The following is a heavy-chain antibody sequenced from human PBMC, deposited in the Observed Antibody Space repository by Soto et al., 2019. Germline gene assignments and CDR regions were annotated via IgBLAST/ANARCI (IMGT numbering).Heavy chain of an antibody. J-gene: IGHJ4*02. CDR3: ARESVGRYDFASSGDFDY. CDR1: GYFFTSYS. D-gene: IGHD2-15*01. CDR2: INPSVGST. V-gene: IGHV1-46*01. Sequence: QVQLVQSGAEVKKPGASVKVSCKASGYFFTSYSMHWVRQAPGQGLEWMGMINPSVGSTSYAQKVQGRITMTRDTSTNTVYMELSRLRSEDTAVYYCARESVGRYDFASSGDFDYWGQGTLVTVSS.